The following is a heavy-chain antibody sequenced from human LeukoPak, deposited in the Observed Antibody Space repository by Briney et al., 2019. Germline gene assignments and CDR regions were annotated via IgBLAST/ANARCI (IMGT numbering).Heavy chain of an antibody. V-gene: IGHV5-51*01. D-gene: IGHD6-19*01. CDR1: GYSFTSHW. CDR2: VYPGDSDT. Sequence: GESLKISCKGSGYSFTSHWIGWVRQMPGKGLEWMGVVYPGDSDTRYSPSFRGQVTISADKSINTAYLQWSSLKASDTAMYYCARAFYSSGFFFDYWGQGTPVTVSS. J-gene: IGHJ4*02. CDR3: ARAFYSSGFFFDY.